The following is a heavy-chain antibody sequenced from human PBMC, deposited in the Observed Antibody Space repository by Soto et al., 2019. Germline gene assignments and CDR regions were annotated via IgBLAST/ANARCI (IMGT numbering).Heavy chain of an antibody. V-gene: IGHV4-39*01. D-gene: IGHD3-22*01. Sequence: PSETLSLTCTVSGGSISSSSYYWGWIRQPPGKGLEWIGSIYYSGSTYYNPSLKSRVTISVDTSKNQFSLKLSSVTAADTAVYYCARQLTDYYDSSGYYNEQYDAFDIWGQGTMVTVSS. CDR1: GGSISSSSYY. CDR2: IYYSGST. J-gene: IGHJ3*02. CDR3: ARQLTDYYDSSGYYNEQYDAFDI.